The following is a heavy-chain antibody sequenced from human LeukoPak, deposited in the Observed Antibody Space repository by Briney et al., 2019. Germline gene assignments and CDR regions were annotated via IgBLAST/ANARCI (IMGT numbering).Heavy chain of an antibody. CDR3: ARIGSGWYWDY. Sequence: PGGSLRLSCAASGFTFSRYDMHWVRQATGKGLEWVALIGSAGDTYHSASVKGRFTISRENARNSLYLQMDSLRAGDTAVYYCARIGSGWYWDYWGQGTLVTVSS. CDR1: GFTFSRYD. CDR2: IGSAGDT. J-gene: IGHJ4*02. V-gene: IGHV3-13*01. D-gene: IGHD6-19*01.